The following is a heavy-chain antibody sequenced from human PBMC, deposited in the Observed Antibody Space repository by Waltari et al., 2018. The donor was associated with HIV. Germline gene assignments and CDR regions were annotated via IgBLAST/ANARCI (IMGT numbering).Heavy chain of an antibody. CDR1: GFTFSDYY. CDR2: ISDSGNII. D-gene: IGHD3-22*01. V-gene: IGHV3-11*01. Sequence: QVQLVESGGGLVKPRGSLRLSCAASGFTFSDYYMSWIRQAPGKGLEWVSYISDSGNIIYYADPVRGRFTISRDNAKNSLYLQMNSLRAEDTAVYYCARLPYSYYYDTSGTPPWGQGTLVTVSS. J-gene: IGHJ5*02. CDR3: ARLPYSYYYDTSGTPP.